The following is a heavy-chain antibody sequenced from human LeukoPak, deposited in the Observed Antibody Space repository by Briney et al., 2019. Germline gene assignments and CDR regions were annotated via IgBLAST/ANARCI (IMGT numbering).Heavy chain of an antibody. Sequence: GASVKVPCKVSGYTLTELSMHWVRQAPGKGLEWMGGFDPEDGETIYAQKFQGRVTMTRDMSTSTDYMELSSLRSEDTAIYYCARDNSVGDNAWWFDPWGQGTLVTVSS. CDR3: ARDNSVGDNAWWFDP. D-gene: IGHD1-26*01. J-gene: IGHJ5*02. CDR2: FDPEDGET. V-gene: IGHV1-24*01. CDR1: GYTLTELS.